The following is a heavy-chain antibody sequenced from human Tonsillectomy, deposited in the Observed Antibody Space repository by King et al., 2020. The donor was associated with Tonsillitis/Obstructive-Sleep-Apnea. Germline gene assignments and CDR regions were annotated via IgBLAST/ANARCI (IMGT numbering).Heavy chain of an antibody. CDR3: ARYCSSTRCYHLDAFDI. V-gene: IGHV5-10-1*01. D-gene: IGHD2-2*01. J-gene: IGHJ3*02. CDR2: IDPSDSYT. Sequence: QLVQSGAEVKKPGESLRISCKGSGYNFTSYWITWVHQMPGKGLEWMGRIDPSDSYTNYIPSFQGHVTISADKSISTAYVQWSSLKASDTAMYYCARYCSSTRCYHLDAFDIWGQGTMVTVSS. CDR1: GYNFTSYW.